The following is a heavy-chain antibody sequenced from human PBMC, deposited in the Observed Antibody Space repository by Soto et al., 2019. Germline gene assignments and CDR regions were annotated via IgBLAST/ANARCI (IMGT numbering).Heavy chain of an antibody. CDR2: SRDKPQGYST. CDR3: ARESEDLTSNFDY. V-gene: IGHV3-72*01. J-gene: IGHJ4*02. Sequence: GGSLRLSCAGSGFTLSDHYIDWVRQAPGKGLEWVGRSRDKPQGYSTAYAASVKGRFTISRDNAKNSLYLEMNSLRAEDTAVYYCARESEDLTSNFDYWGQGTLVTVSS. CDR1: GFTLSDHY.